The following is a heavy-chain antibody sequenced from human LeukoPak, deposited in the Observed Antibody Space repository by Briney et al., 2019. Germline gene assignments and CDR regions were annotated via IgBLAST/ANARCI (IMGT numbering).Heavy chain of an antibody. CDR1: GGSFSGYY. D-gene: IGHD5-24*01. J-gene: IGHJ6*03. V-gene: IGHV4-34*01. Sequence: SETLSLTCAVYGGSFSGYYWSWIRQPPGKGLEWIGEINHSGSTNYNPSLKSRVTMSVDTSKNQFSLKLSSVTAADTAVYYCAGGWLQYYYYYMDVWGKGTTVTISS. CDR2: INHSGST. CDR3: AGGWLQYYYYYMDV.